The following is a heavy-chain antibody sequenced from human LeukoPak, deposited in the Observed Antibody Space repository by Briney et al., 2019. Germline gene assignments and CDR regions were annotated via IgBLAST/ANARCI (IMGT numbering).Heavy chain of an antibody. Sequence: GGSLRLSCAASGFTFDDHSMSWVRQAPGKGVGRGSGINWNGGSTGYADSLKGRFAISRDNAKNSLYLQMNSLRAEDTALYYCSRDGNWKDYCYYMDVWGKGTTVTVS. CDR3: SRDGNWKDYCYYMDV. J-gene: IGHJ6*03. D-gene: IGHD1-20*01. CDR2: INWNGGST. V-gene: IGHV3-20*04. CDR1: GFTFDDHS.